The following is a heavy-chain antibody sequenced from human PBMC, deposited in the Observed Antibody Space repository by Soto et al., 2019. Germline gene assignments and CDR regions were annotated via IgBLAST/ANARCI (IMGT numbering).Heavy chain of an antibody. CDR3: ARRRRYGSGSYYCYNYFAP. V-gene: IGHV1-58*01. J-gene: IGHJ5*02. CDR1: GFTFTSSA. Sequence: SVKVSCKASGFTFTSSAVQWVRQARGQRLEWIGWIVVGSGNTNYAQKFQGRVTITADESTSTAYMELSSLRSEDTAVYYCARRRRYGSGSYYCYNYFAPWGRGTPVTVSS. D-gene: IGHD3-10*01. CDR2: IVVGSGNT.